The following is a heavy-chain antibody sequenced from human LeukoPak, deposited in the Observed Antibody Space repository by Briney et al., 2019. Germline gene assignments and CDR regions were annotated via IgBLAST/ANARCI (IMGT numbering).Heavy chain of an antibody. CDR1: GGTFSSYA. CDR3: ARDHSIVGATSRDWYFDL. Sequence: SVKVSCKASGGTFSSYAVSWVRQAPGQGLEWMGGIIPIFGTANYAQKFQGRVTITTDESTSTAYMELSSLRSEDTAVYYCARDHSIVGATSRDWYFDLWGRGTLVTVSS. V-gene: IGHV1-69*05. D-gene: IGHD1-26*01. J-gene: IGHJ2*01. CDR2: IIPIFGTA.